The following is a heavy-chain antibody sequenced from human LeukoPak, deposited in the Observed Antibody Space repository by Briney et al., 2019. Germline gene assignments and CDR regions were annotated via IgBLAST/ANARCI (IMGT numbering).Heavy chain of an antibody. CDR2: IYYSGST. Sequence: SETLSLTCTVSGGSISSSSYYWGWIRQPPGKGLEWIGSIYYSGSTYYNPSLKSRVTISVDTSKNQFSLKLSSVTAADTAVYYCARSNRAVTGTYYYDSSGHRHAFDIWGQGTMVTVSS. V-gene: IGHV4-39*07. CDR3: ARSNRAVTGTYYYDSSGHRHAFDI. J-gene: IGHJ3*02. CDR1: GGSISSSSYY. D-gene: IGHD3-22*01.